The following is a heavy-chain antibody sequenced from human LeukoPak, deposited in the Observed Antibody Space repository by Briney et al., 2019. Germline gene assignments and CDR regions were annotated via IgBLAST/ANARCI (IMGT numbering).Heavy chain of an antibody. J-gene: IGHJ3*02. CDR1: GFTFSSYW. D-gene: IGHD3-22*01. V-gene: IGHV3-7*01. CDR2: IKQDGSEK. Sequence: GGSLRLSCAASGFTFSSYWMSWVREAPGKGLEWVANIKQDGSEKYYVDSVKGRFTISRDNAKNSLYLQMNSLRAEDTAVYYCARDSPNYYDSSGLDAFDIWGQGTMVTVSS. CDR3: ARDSPNYYDSSGLDAFDI.